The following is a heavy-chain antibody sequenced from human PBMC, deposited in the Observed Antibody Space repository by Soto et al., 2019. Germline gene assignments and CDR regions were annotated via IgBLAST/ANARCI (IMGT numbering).Heavy chain of an antibody. J-gene: IGHJ4*02. CDR1: GGSISSYY. Sequence: QVQLQESGPGLVKPSETLSLTCTVSGGSISSYYWSWIRQPPGKGLEWIGYISYSGSTNYNPSLTSRVTISVDTSKNQCSLKLSSVTAADTAVYYCASQGFWGQGTLVTVSS. CDR3: ASQGF. CDR2: ISYSGST. V-gene: IGHV4-59*08.